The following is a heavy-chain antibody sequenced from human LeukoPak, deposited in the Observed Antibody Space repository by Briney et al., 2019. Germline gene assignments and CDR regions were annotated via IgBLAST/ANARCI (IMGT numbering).Heavy chain of an antibody. CDR2: ISGSGGST. V-gene: IGHV3-23*01. CDR1: GFTFSSYA. D-gene: IGHD3-3*01. Sequence: GGSLRLSCAASGFTFSSYAMSWVRQAPGKGLEWVSGISGSGGSTYYADSVKGRFTISRDNSKNTLYLQMNSLRAEDTAVYYCAKEGEYDFWSGYSPIGYWGQGTLVTVSS. J-gene: IGHJ4*02. CDR3: AKEGEYDFWSGYSPIGY.